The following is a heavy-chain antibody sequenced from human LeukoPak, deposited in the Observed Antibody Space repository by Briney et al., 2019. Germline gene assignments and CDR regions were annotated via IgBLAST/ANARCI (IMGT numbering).Heavy chain of an antibody. Sequence: PGGSLRLSCAASGFTFNTYTMNWVRQAPGKGLEWVSSITASSTAIYSADSVKGRFTISRDNAKNSLYLQMNSLRAEDTAVYYCARVRREMKRSLGRTTEYSYYYYMDVWGKGTTVTVSS. CDR2: ITASSTAI. J-gene: IGHJ6*03. CDR1: GFTFNTYT. D-gene: IGHD1/OR15-1a*01. CDR3: ARVRREMKRSLGRTTEYSYYYYMDV. V-gene: IGHV3-21*01.